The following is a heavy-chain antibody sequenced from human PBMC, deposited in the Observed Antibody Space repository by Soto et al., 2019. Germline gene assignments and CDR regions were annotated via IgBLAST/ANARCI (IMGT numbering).Heavy chain of an antibody. CDR3: ARPRMITFGGVIVMTRRDAFDI. Sequence: GASVKVSCKASGYTFTGYYMHWVRQAPGQGLEWMGWINPNSGGTNYAQKFQGRVTMTRDTSISTAYMELSRLRSDDTAVYYCARPRMITFGGVIVMTRRDAFDIWGQGTMVTVSS. CDR2: INPNSGGT. CDR1: GYTFTGYY. V-gene: IGHV1-2*02. D-gene: IGHD3-16*02. J-gene: IGHJ3*02.